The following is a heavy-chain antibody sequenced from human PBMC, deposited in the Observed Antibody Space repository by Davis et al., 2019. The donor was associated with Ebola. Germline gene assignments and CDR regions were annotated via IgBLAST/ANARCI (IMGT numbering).Heavy chain of an antibody. CDR1: GFTFSSYA. J-gene: IGHJ5*02. CDR2: ISGSGGST. D-gene: IGHD3-3*01. CDR3: AKSGGFDFWSGYYNWFDP. V-gene: IGHV3-23*01. Sequence: GESLKISCAASGFTFSSYAMSWVRQAPGKGLEWVSDISGSGGSTYYADSVKGRFTISRDNSKSTLYLQMNSLRAEDTAVYYCAKSGGFDFWSGYYNWFDPWGQGTLVTVSS.